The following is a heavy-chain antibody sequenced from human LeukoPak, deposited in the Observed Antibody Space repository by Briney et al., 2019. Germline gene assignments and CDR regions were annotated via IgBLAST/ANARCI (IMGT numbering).Heavy chain of an antibody. CDR1: GFIFSHHG. Sequence: PGGSLRLSCAASGFIFSHHGMNWVRQAPGKGLEWVSGIRTDGVTTYYADSVKGRFIISRDNSKNTVYLQMNSLSAEDAAVYYCVKDDGWVQYANWGEGTLATVSS. CDR2: IRTDGVTT. J-gene: IGHJ4*02. D-gene: IGHD5-24*01. CDR3: VKDDGWVQYAN. V-gene: IGHV3-23*01.